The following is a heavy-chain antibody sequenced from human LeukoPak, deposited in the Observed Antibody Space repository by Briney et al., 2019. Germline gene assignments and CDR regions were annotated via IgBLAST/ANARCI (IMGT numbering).Heavy chain of an antibody. J-gene: IGHJ6*02. V-gene: IGHV1-46*01. CDR3: ARDLPCGWYYYYYYYGMDV. CDR2: INPSGGST. Sequence: ASVKVSCKASGYTFTSYYMHWVRQAPGQGLEWMGIINPSGGSTSYAQKFQGRVTMTRDTSTSTVYMELSSLRSEDTAVYYCARDLPCGWYYYYYYYGMDVWGQGTTVTVSS. CDR1: GYTFTSYY. D-gene: IGHD6-19*01.